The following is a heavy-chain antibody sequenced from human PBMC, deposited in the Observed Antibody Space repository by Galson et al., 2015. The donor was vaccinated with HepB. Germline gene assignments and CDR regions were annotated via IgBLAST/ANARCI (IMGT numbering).Heavy chain of an antibody. Sequence: SLRLSCAASGFTFNTYAMTWVRQAPGKGLEWVSAISGSGGSTYYADSVKGRFTISRDNSKNTLYLQMNGLRAEDTAVYYCARGSSYSSGWLNWFDPWGQGTLVTVSS. D-gene: IGHD6-19*01. CDR2: ISGSGGST. V-gene: IGHV3-23*01. CDR1: GFTFNTYA. J-gene: IGHJ5*02. CDR3: ARGSSYSSGWLNWFDP.